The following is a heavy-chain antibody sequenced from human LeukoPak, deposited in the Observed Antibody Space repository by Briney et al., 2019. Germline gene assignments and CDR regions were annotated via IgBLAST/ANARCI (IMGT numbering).Heavy chain of an antibody. V-gene: IGHV4-4*07. CDR3: AREYDGSGYHHYYFDY. CDR1: GGSISSYY. Sequence: SETLSLTCTASGGSISSYYWSWIRQPAGKGLEWIGRIYTSGSTNYNPSLKSRVTMSVDTSKNQFSLKLSSVTAADTAVYYCAREYDGSGYHHYYFDYWGQGTLVTVSS. D-gene: IGHD3-22*01. CDR2: IYTSGST. J-gene: IGHJ4*02.